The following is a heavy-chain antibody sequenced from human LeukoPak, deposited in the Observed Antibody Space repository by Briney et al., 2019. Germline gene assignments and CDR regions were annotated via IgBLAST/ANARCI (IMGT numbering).Heavy chain of an antibody. V-gene: IGHV4-59*01. CDR3: AREDRSRAVDY. Sequence: SETLPLTCTVSGGSISTYYWSWVRQPPGKGLEWIGYIYYSGSTNYNPSLKSRVTISVDTSKNQFSLNLSSVTAADTAVYYCAREDRSRAVDYWGQGTLVTVSS. CDR2: IYYSGST. CDR1: GGSISTYY. J-gene: IGHJ4*02.